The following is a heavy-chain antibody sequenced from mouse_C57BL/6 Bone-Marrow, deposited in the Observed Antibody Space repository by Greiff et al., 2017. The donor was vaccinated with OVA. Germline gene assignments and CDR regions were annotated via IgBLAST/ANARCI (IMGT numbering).Heavy chain of an antibody. Sequence: EVKLMESGAELVRPGASVKLSCTASGFNIKDDYMHWVKQRPEQGLEWIGWIDPENGDTEYASKFQGKATITADTSSNTAYLQLSSLTSEDTAVYYCTTGELGLEDCWGQGTTLTVSS. J-gene: IGHJ2*01. V-gene: IGHV14-4*01. CDR1: GFNIKDDY. CDR3: TTGELGLEDC. D-gene: IGHD4-1*01. CDR2: IDPENGDT.